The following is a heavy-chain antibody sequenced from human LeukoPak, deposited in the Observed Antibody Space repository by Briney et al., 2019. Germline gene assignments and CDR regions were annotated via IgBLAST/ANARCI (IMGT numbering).Heavy chain of an antibody. CDR3: ARGGVNDFWSGYYTGIGDYYYMDA. Sequence: GGSLRLSCAASGFTASSNSMSWVRQAPGKGLEWVSVIYSGGSAYYADSVKGRFTISRDNSKNTLYLQMNSLRAEDTAVYYCARGGVNDFWSGYYTGIGDYYYMDAWGKGTTVTVSS. CDR2: IYSGGSA. J-gene: IGHJ6*03. V-gene: IGHV3-53*01. CDR1: GFTASSNS. D-gene: IGHD3-3*01.